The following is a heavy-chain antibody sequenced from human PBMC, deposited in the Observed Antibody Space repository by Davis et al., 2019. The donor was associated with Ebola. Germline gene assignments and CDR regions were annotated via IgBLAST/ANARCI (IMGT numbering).Heavy chain of an antibody. CDR2: INHSGST. CDR1: GGSFSGYY. J-gene: IGHJ5*02. V-gene: IGHV4-34*01. Sequence: SETLSLTCAVYGGSFSGYYWSWIRQPPGKGLEWIGEINHSGSTNYNPSLKSRVTISVDTSKNQFSLKLSSVTAADTSVYYCATSNWFDPWGQGTLVTVSS. CDR3: ATSNWFDP.